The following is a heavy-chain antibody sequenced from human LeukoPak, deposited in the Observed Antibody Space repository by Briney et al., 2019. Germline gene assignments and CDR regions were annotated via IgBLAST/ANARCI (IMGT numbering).Heavy chain of an antibody. V-gene: IGHV3-21*01. Sequence: PGGSLRLSCAASAFTFSSYTMNWVRQAPGKGLEWVSSISSSGSYIYYADSMKGRFTISRDNAKNSLYLQMNSLRAEDTAVYYCARDSKDHTVTTIDYWGQGTLVTVSS. CDR2: ISSSGSYI. D-gene: IGHD4-17*01. CDR3: ARDSKDHTVTTIDY. CDR1: AFTFSSYT. J-gene: IGHJ4*02.